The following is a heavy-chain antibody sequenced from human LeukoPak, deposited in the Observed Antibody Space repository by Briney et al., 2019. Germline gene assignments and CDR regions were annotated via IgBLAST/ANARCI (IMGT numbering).Heavy chain of an antibody. Sequence: SETLSLTCTVSGGSISSAGYYWSWIRQPPGKGLEWIGHISYSGNTYYNPSLKSRLTISADASKNQFSLNLTSVTAADTAMYYCARDFLRTASPDAFDIWGQGTMVTVSS. V-gene: IGHV4-31*03. CDR3: ARDFLRTASPDAFDI. CDR2: ISYSGNT. J-gene: IGHJ3*02. D-gene: IGHD2-21*02. CDR1: GGSISSAGYY.